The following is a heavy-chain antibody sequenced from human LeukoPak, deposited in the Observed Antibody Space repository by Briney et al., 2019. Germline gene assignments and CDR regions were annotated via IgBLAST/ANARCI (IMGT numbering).Heavy chain of an antibody. CDR3: ANEYGGNPNSAFDI. CDR2: ISGSGGST. D-gene: IGHD4-23*01. CDR1: GFTFSSYA. J-gene: IGHJ3*02. Sequence: PGGSLRLSCAASGFTFSSYAMSWVRQAPGKGLEWVSAISGSGGSTYYADSVKGRFTISRDNTKNTLYLQMNSLRAEDTAVYYRANEYGGNPNSAFDIWGQGTMVTVSS. V-gene: IGHV3-23*01.